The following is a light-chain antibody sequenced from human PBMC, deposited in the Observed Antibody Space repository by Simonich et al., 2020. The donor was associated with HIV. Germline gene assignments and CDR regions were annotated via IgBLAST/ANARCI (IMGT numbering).Light chain of an antibody. Sequence: DIQMTQSPSSVSASVGDRVTITCRASQGISSWLAWYQQKPGKVPKLLIYAASSLQSGVPSRLSGGGSGTDFTLTISSMQSEDFALYYCQQYNNWPRTFGQGTKVEIK. CDR2: AAS. CDR1: QGISSW. CDR3: QQYNNWPRT. J-gene: IGKJ1*01. V-gene: IGKV1-12*01.